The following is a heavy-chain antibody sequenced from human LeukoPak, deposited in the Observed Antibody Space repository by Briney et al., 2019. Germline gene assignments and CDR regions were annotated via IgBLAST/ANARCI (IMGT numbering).Heavy chain of an antibody. CDR1: GGSISRGDYY. Sequence: SETLSLTCTVSGGSISRGDYYWSWIRQPPGKGLEWIGYIYYSGSTYYNPSLKSRVTISVDTSKNQFSLKLSSVTAADTAVYYCARYYLGGDDLDYWGQGTLVTVSS. D-gene: IGHD5-12*01. J-gene: IGHJ4*02. CDR3: ARYYLGGDDLDY. V-gene: IGHV4-30-4*01. CDR2: IYYSGST.